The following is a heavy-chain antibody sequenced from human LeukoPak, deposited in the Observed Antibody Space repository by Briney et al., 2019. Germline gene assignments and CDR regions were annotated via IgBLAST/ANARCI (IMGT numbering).Heavy chain of an antibody. CDR1: GFTFGIYA. CDR3: AKEDIVVVPAAIDY. CDR2: IVDDGGP. V-gene: IGHV3-23*01. D-gene: IGHD2-2*02. J-gene: IGHJ4*02. Sequence: SGGSLRLSCAASGFTFGIYAMTWVRQAPGKGLEWVSGIVDDGGPYYADSVKGRFTISRDNSEKMMYLQMNSLRAEDTAIYYCAKEDIVVVPAAIDYGGQGTLVTVSS.